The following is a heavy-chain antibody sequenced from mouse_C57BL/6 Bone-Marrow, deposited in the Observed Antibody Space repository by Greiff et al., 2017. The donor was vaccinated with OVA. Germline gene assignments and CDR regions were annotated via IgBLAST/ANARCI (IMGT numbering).Heavy chain of an antibody. Sequence: EVQLQQSGAELVKPGASVKLSCTASGFNIKDYYMHWVKQRTEQGLEWIGRIDPEDGETKYAPKFQGKATLTADTSSNTAYLQLSSLTSEDTAVXYCASGTTVVAPFDYWGQGTTLTVSS. CDR3: ASGTTVVAPFDY. J-gene: IGHJ2*01. CDR1: GFNIKDYY. V-gene: IGHV14-2*01. CDR2: IDPEDGET. D-gene: IGHD1-1*01.